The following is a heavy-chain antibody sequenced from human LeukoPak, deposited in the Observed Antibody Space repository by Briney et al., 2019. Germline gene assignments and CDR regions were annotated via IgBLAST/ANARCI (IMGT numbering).Heavy chain of an antibody. V-gene: IGHV3-74*01. CDR2: INSDGSST. CDR3: ARDRYGSGSYYNSGYGMDV. D-gene: IGHD3-10*01. J-gene: IGHJ6*02. CDR1: GFTFSSYW. Sequence: GSLRLSCAASGFTFSSYWMHWVRQASGKGLVWVSRINSDGSSTSYADSVKGRFTISRDNAKNTLYLQMNSLRAEDTAVYYCARDRYGSGSYYNSGYGMDVWGQGTTVTVSS.